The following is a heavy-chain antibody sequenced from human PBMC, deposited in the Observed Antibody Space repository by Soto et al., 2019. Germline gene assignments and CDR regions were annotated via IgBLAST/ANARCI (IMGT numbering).Heavy chain of an antibody. D-gene: IGHD3-9*01. CDR2: ISYDGSNK. CDR1: GFTFSSYA. V-gene: IGHV3-30-3*01. J-gene: IGHJ4*02. Sequence: QVQLVESGGGVVQPGRSLRLSCAASGFTFSSYAMHWVRQAPGKGLEWVAVISYDGSNKYYADSVKGRFTISRDNSKNTLYLQMNSLRAEDTAVYYCARGATYYDILTGYYNPGSLDYWGQGTLVTVSS. CDR3: ARGATYYDILTGYYNPGSLDY.